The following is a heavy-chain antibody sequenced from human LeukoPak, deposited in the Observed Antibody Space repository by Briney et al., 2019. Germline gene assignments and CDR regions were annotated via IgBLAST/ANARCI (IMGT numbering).Heavy chain of an antibody. D-gene: IGHD2/OR15-2a*01. Sequence: SETLSLTCTVSGDSISSSSYYWGCIRQPPGKGLEWIGSISYSGNTYYKPSLRGRVTMSVDTSKNQFSLKLSSVTAADTALYYCARRYYNHYAIEDRGQGTLVTVSS. CDR1: GDSISSSSYY. J-gene: IGHJ4*02. CDR3: ARRYYNHYAIED. V-gene: IGHV4-39*01. CDR2: ISYSGNT.